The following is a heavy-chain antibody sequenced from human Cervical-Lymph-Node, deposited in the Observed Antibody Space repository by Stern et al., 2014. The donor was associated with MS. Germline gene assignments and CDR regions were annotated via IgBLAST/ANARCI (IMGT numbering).Heavy chain of an antibody. CDR1: GYTFTSYY. CDR3: AREVAGHRLGMMDV. CDR2: INPSGGST. D-gene: IGHD6-19*01. Sequence: QVQLVQSGAEVKTPGASVKLSCKASGYTFTSYYMHWVRQAPGQGLEGMGRINPSGGSTSYAQNIQGRVTVTRDTSTSTVYMELSSLRSEDTAVYYCAREVAGHRLGMMDVWGQGTSVTVSS. V-gene: IGHV1-46*01. J-gene: IGHJ6*02.